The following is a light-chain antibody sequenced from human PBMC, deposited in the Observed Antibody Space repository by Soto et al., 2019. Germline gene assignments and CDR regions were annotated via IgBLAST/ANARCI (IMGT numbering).Light chain of an antibody. V-gene: IGKV3-20*01. Sequence: IVLTQSPSTLSVSPGERATLSCRTSERVGSSLLAWYQQKPGQAPRLLIYAASSMATGISDRFSGSGSGTDFTLIITRLHPEDSAVYYCQHNGRSFGQGTRLDIK. CDR2: AAS. J-gene: IGKJ5*01. CDR3: QHNGRS. CDR1: ERVGSSL.